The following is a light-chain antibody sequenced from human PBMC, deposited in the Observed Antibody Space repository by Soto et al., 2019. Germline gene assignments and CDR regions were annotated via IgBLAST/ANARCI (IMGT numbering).Light chain of an antibody. V-gene: IGKV3-11*01. Sequence: PGERATLSCRASQSVSSYLAWYQQKPGLAPRLLIYDASNRATGIPARFSGSGSGTDFTLTISSLEPEDFAVYYCQQYVHWPPGTFGQGTKVDI. J-gene: IGKJ1*01. CDR1: QSVSSY. CDR2: DAS. CDR3: QQYVHWPPGT.